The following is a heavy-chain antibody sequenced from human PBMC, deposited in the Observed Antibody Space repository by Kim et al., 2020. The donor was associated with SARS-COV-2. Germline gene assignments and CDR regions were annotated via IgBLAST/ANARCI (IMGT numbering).Heavy chain of an antibody. CDR2: IYHSGST. V-gene: IGHV4-38-2*02. Sequence: SETLSLTCTVSGYSISSGYYWGWIRQPPGKGLEWIGSIYHSGSTYYNPSLKSRVTISVDTSKNQFSLKLSSVTAADTAVYYCARADGGSYRPKIDYWGQGTLVTVSS. D-gene: IGHD3-16*02. CDR3: ARADGGSYRPKIDY. J-gene: IGHJ4*02. CDR1: GYSISSGYY.